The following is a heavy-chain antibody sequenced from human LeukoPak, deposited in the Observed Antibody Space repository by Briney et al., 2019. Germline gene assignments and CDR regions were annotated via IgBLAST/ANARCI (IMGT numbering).Heavy chain of an antibody. CDR2: IWYDGSNK. J-gene: IGHJ3*02. D-gene: IGHD6-13*01. CDR1: GFTFSSYG. Sequence: GRSLKLSCAASGFTFSSYGMHWVRQAPGKGLEWVAVIWYDGSNKYYADSVKGRFTISRDNSKNTLYLQMSSLRAEDTAVYYCARKGKKLHIAAAGTKGAFDIWGQGTMVTVSS. V-gene: IGHV3-33*01. CDR3: ARKGKKLHIAAAGTKGAFDI.